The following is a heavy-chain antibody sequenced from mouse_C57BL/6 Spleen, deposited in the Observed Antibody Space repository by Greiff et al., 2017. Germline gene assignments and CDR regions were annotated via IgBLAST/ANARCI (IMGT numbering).Heavy chain of an antibody. Sequence: DVKLQESGPGLVKPSQSLSLTCSVTGYSITSGYYWNWIRQFPGNKLEWMGYISYDGSNNYNPSLKNRISITRDTSKNQFYLKLNSVTTEDTATDYCARGSLNWDYFDYWGQGTTLTVSS. D-gene: IGHD4-1*02. CDR3: ARGSLNWDYFDY. CDR1: GYSITSGYY. CDR2: ISYDGSN. J-gene: IGHJ2*01. V-gene: IGHV3-6*01.